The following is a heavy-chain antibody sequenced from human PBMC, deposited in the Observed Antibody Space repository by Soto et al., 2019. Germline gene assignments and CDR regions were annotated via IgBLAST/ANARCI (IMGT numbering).Heavy chain of an antibody. CDR3: ARAPRYYDYVWGSYRYNWFDP. D-gene: IGHD3-16*02. V-gene: IGHV4-59*08. Sequence: QVQLQESGPGLVKPSETLSLTCTVSGGSISSYYWSWIRQPPGKGLEWIGYIYYSGSTYYNPSLKSRVTISVDTSKNQFSLKLSSVTAADTAVYYCARAPRYYDYVWGSYRYNWFDPWGQGTLVTVSS. CDR1: GGSISSYY. J-gene: IGHJ5*02. CDR2: IYYSGST.